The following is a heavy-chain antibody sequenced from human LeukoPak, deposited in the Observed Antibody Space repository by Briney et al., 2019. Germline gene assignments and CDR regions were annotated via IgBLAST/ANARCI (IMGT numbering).Heavy chain of an antibody. J-gene: IGHJ5*02. CDR3: ARGSGSYSPWFDP. Sequence: GGSLRLSCAASGFTFSSYAMHWVRQAPGKGLEWVAVISYDGSNKYYADSVKGRFTISRDNSKNTLYLQMNSLRAEDTAVYYCARGSGSYSPWFDPWGQGTLVTVSS. CDR2: ISYDGSNK. CDR1: GFTFSSYA. D-gene: IGHD1-26*01. V-gene: IGHV3-30-3*01.